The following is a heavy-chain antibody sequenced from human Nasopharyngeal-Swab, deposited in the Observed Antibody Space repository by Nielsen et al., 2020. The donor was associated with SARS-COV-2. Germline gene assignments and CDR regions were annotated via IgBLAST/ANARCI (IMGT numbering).Heavy chain of an antibody. Sequence: GESLNTSCAASGFIFSSYEIHWVRQVPGKSLEWVSAIGIAGDTFYGDPVKGRFTISRENGKDSSYLQMNSLRAGDTAVYYCVREWGSGMSHFDLWGRGTQVTVSS. CDR2: IGIAGDT. J-gene: IGHJ2*01. CDR1: GFIFSSYE. CDR3: VREWGSGMSHFDL. V-gene: IGHV3-13*01. D-gene: IGHD3-10*01.